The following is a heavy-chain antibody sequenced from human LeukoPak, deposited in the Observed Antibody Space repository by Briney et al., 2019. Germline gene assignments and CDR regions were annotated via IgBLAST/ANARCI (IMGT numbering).Heavy chain of an antibody. CDR3: ARGMATSPKAFDY. Sequence: PSETLSLTCTVSGGSISSYYWSWIRQPPGKGLEWIGYIYYSGSTNYNPSLKSRVTISVDTSKNQFSLKLSSVTAADTAVYYCARGMATSPKAFDYWGQGTLVTVSS. D-gene: IGHD5-24*01. J-gene: IGHJ4*02. CDR2: IYYSGST. CDR1: GGSISSYY. V-gene: IGHV4-59*01.